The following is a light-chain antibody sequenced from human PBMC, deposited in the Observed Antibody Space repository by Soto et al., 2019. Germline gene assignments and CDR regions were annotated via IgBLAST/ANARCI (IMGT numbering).Light chain of an antibody. CDR3: AACYASRNGVV. J-gene: IGLJ2*01. CDR1: SSNIGSNP. V-gene: IGLV1-44*01. Sequence: QSVLTQPPSASGTPGLRVTFSCTGSSSNIGSNPVSWYQLLPGTAPKLLIYDNGRPSGVADSISGSKSGTYASLAIIGLQSEDEADYYCAACYASRNGVVFGGGTKLTVL. CDR2: DN.